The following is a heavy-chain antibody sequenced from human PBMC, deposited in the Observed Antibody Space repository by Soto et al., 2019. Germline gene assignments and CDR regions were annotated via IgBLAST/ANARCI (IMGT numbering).Heavy chain of an antibody. J-gene: IGHJ6*03. CDR1: GYTFTSYA. D-gene: IGHD4-4*01. CDR2: INAGNGNT. CDR3: ARVVTTFERYYYYYMDV. Sequence: ASVKVSCKASGYTFTSYAMHWVRQAPGQRFEWMGWINAGNGNTKYSQKFQGRVTITRDTSASTAYMELSSLRSEDTAVYYCARVVTTFERYYYYYMDVWGKGTTVTVSS. V-gene: IGHV1-3*01.